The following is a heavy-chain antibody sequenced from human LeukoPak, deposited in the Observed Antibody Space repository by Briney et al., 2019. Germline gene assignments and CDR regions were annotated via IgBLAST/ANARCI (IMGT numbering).Heavy chain of an antibody. CDR1: GGSISSFY. Sequence: PSETLSLTCTVSGGSISSFYWSWIRQPPGKGLEWIGHMHYSGSTNYNPSLKSRVTMSLDTSKNQFSLKLSSVTAADTAVYYCARDPEVSLSYHFDYWGQGTLVTVSS. J-gene: IGHJ4*02. CDR2: MHYSGST. CDR3: ARDPEVSLSYHFDY. V-gene: IGHV4-59*12. D-gene: IGHD3-16*02.